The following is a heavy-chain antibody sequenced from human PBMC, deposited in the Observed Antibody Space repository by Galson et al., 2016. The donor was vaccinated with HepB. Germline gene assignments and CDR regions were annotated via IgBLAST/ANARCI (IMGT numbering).Heavy chain of an antibody. D-gene: IGHD3-10*01. V-gene: IGHV4-34*01. CDR1: GGSFSDSY. Sequence: SETLSPTCAVYGGSFSDSYWSWIRQPPGKGLEWIGEIKHSGNTNYNPSLKSRVPITVDTSKNQFSLKLSSVTAADTAVYYCARGGRPRIWGQGTMVTVSS. CDR2: IKHSGNT. J-gene: IGHJ3*02. CDR3: ARGGRPRI.